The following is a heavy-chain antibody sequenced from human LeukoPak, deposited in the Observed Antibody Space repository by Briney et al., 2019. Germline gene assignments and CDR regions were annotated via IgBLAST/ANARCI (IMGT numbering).Heavy chain of an antibody. CDR3: ARSAGGSVDP. J-gene: IGHJ5*02. Sequence: SETLSLTCTVSGGSISSSSHYWGWVRQPPGKGLEWIGSMSYSGSTYYNLSLRSRVTISIDTSKNQVFLELTSVTVADTAVYYCARSAGGSVDPWGQGALVAVSS. CDR2: MSYSGST. V-gene: IGHV4-39*07. D-gene: IGHD3-10*01. CDR1: GGSISSSSHY.